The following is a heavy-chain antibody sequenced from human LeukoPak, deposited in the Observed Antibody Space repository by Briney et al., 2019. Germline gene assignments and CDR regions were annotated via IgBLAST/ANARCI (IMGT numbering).Heavy chain of an antibody. CDR1: GGSISSSSYY. CDR2: IYYSGST. CDR3: ARQLRFLVDYYYYMDV. Sequence: SETLSLTCTVSGGSISSSSYYWGWIRQPPGKGLEWIGSIYYSGSTYYNASLKSRVTISVDTSKNQFSLKLSSVTAADTAVYYCARQLRFLVDYYYYMDVWGKGTTVTVSS. D-gene: IGHD3-3*01. J-gene: IGHJ6*03. V-gene: IGHV4-39*01.